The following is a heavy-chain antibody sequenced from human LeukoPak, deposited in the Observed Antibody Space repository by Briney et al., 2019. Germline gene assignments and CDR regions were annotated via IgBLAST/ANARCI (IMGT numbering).Heavy chain of an antibody. CDR3: ARHGLVAARHAFDI. J-gene: IGHJ3*02. V-gene: IGHV4-34*01. CDR2: INHSGST. D-gene: IGHD6-6*01. Sequence: SETLSLTCAVYGGAFSGYYWSWIRQPPGKGLEWIGEINHSGSTNYNPSLKSRVTVSVDKSKSQFSLKLNSVTAADTAVYFCARHGLVAARHAFDIWGRGTMVTVSS. CDR1: GGAFSGYY.